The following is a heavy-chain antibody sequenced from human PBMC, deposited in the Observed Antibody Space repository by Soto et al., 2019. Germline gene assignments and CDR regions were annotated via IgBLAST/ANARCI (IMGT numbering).Heavy chain of an antibody. CDR1: GFTFSIHG. CDR3: ARDPDGQIDP. Sequence: GGSLRLSCAASGFTFSIHGMTWVRQAPGKGLEWISYIDESSSYIYYTDSVKGRFTISRDNAKNSLYLQMSSLRDEDTAVYFCARDPDGQIDPWGQGTLVTVS. V-gene: IGHV3-48*02. CDR2: IDESSSYI. J-gene: IGHJ5*02.